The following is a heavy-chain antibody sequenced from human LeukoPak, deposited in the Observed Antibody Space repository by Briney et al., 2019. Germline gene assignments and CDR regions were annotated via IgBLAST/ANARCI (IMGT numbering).Heavy chain of an antibody. J-gene: IGHJ3*02. CDR2: ISSSGSTI. CDR1: GFTFSSYE. V-gene: IGHV3-48*03. Sequence: RGSLRLSCAASGFTFSSYEMNWVRQAPGKGLEWVSYISSSGSTIYYADSVKGRFTISRDNAKNSLYLQMNSLRAEDTAVYYCAREYGPRGANAFDIWGQGTMVTVSS. CDR3: AREYGPRGANAFDI. D-gene: IGHD4-17*01.